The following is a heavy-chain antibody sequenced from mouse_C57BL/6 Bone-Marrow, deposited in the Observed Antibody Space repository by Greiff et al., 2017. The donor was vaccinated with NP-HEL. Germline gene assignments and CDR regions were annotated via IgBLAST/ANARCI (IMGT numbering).Heavy chain of an antibody. CDR3: ARPIYDGSSDAY. J-gene: IGHJ3*01. CDR1: GYAFTNYL. V-gene: IGHV1-54*01. CDR2: INPGSGGT. D-gene: IGHD1-1*01. Sequence: QVQLKQSGAELVRPGTSVKVSCKASGYAFTNYLIEWVKQRPGQGLEWIGVINPGSGGTNYNEKFKGKATLTADKSSSTAYMQLSSLTSEDSAVYFGARPIYDGSSDAYWGQGTLVTVSA.